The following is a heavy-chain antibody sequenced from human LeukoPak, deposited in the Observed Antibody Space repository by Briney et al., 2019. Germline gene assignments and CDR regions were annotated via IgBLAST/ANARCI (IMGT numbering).Heavy chain of an antibody. CDR1: GGSFSGYY. J-gene: IGHJ3*02. Sequence: PSETLSLTCAVYGGSFSGYYWSWIRQPPGKGLEWIGEINHSGSTNYNPSLKSRVTISVDTSKNQSTLKLSSVTAADTAVYYCARVAPPYYYDSSGGAFDIWGQGTMVTVSS. V-gene: IGHV4-34*01. D-gene: IGHD3-22*01. CDR2: INHSGST. CDR3: ARVAPPYYYDSSGGAFDI.